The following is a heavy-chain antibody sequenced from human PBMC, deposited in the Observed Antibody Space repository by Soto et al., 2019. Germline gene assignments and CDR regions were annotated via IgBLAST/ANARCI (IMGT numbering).Heavy chain of an antibody. CDR2: IYPGDSDT. Sequence: GESLKISCKGSGYSFTSYWIGWVRQMPGKGLEWMGIIYPGDSDTRYSPYFQGQVTISADKSISTAYLQWSSLKASDTAMYYCARQTTNYDFWSGPYYFDYWGQGTLVTVSS. D-gene: IGHD3-3*01. J-gene: IGHJ4*02. V-gene: IGHV5-51*01. CDR3: ARQTTNYDFWSGPYYFDY. CDR1: GYSFTSYW.